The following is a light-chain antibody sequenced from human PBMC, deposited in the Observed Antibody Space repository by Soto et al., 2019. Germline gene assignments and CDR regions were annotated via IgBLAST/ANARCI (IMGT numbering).Light chain of an antibody. CDR2: GVS. CDR3: QQYNNWPRT. Sequence: EIVMTRSPATLSVSPGEGATLSCRASQSVSSDLAWYHQKPGQAPRLLIYGVSTRATGIPARFSGSGSGTEFTLTINSLQSEDFAVYYCQQYNNWPRTFGQGTKVDIK. J-gene: IGKJ1*01. CDR1: QSVSSD. V-gene: IGKV3-15*01.